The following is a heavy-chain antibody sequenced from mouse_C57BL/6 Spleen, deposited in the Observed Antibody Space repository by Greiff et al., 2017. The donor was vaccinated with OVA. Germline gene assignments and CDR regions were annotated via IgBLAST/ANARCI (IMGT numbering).Heavy chain of an antibody. CDR1: GFTFSDYY. D-gene: IGHD2-4*01. V-gene: IGHV5-16*01. J-gene: IGHJ4*01. CDR3: ARGAYYDYDYYAMDY. Sequence: EVQGVEPEGGLVQPGSSMKLSCTASGFTFSDYYMAWVRQVPEKGLEWVANINYDGSSTYYLDSLKSRFIISRDNAKNILYLQMSSLKSEDTATYYCARGAYYDYDYYAMDYWGKGTSVTVSS. CDR2: INYDGSST.